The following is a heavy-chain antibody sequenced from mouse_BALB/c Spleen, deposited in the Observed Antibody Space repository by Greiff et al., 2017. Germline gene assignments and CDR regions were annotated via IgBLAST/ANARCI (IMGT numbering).Heavy chain of an antibody. D-gene: IGHD1-1*01. Sequence: EVKLQESGPGLVKPSQSLSLTCTVTGYSITSDYAWNWIRQFPGNKLEWMGYISYSGSTSYNPSLKSRISITRDTSKNQFFLQLNSVTTEDTATYYCARCTVVAMDYWGQGTSVTVSS. CDR3: ARCTVVAMDY. V-gene: IGHV3-2*02. CDR1: GYSITSDYA. J-gene: IGHJ4*01. CDR2: ISYSGST.